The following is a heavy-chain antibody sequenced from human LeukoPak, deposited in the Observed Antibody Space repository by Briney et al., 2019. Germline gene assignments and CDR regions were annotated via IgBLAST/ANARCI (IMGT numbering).Heavy chain of an antibody. CDR2: INHSGST. CDR3: ARGHSSSWYGYIYY. J-gene: IGHJ4*02. V-gene: IGHV4-34*01. Sequence: SETLSLTCAVYGGSFSGYYWSWIRQPPGKGLEWIGEINHSGSTNYNPSLKSRVTISVDTSKNQFSLKLSSVTAADTAVYYCARGHSSSWYGYIYYWGQETLVTVSS. D-gene: IGHD6-13*01. CDR1: GGSFSGYY.